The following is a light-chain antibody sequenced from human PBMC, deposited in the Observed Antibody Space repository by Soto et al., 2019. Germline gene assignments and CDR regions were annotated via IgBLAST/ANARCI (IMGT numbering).Light chain of an antibody. CDR3: LSFDSSLSVV. J-gene: IGLJ2*01. Sequence: QSVLTQPPSVSEAPGQRVTISCTGSSSNIGAGYDVHWYQQLPGRAPKLLIYGNTNRPSGVPDRFSGSKSGTSAYLAITGLAAEDDADYYCLSFDSSLSVVLGGGTKLTVL. CDR1: SSNIGAGYD. CDR2: GNT. V-gene: IGLV1-40*01.